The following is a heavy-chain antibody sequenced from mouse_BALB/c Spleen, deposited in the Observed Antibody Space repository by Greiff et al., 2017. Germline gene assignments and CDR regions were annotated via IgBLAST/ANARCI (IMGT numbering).Heavy chain of an antibody. D-gene: IGHD1-1*01. V-gene: IGHV5-9-3*01. CDR1: GFTFSSYA. J-gene: IGHJ2*01. CDR2: ISSGGSYT. Sequence: EVQGVESGGGLVKPGGSLKLSCAASGFTFSSYAMSWVRQTPEKRLEWVATISSGGSYTYYPDSVKGRFTISRDNAKNTLYLQMSSLRSEDTAMYYCARDITTVYFDYWGQGTTLTVSS. CDR3: ARDITTVYFDY.